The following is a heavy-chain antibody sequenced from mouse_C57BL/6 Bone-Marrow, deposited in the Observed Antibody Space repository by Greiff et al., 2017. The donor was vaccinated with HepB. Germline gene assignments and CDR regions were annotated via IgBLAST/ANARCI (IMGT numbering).Heavy chain of an antibody. J-gene: IGHJ3*01. CDR3: ARGGNRDDTWFAY. D-gene: IGHD2-14*01. V-gene: IGHV1-4*01. CDR1: GYTFTSYT. CDR2: INPSSGYT. Sequence: QVQLKESGAELARPGASVKMSCKASGYTFTSYTMHWVKQRPGQGLEWIGYINPSSGYTKYNQKFKDKATLTADKSSSTDYMQLSSLTSEDSAVYYCARGGNRDDTWFAYWGQGTLVTVSA.